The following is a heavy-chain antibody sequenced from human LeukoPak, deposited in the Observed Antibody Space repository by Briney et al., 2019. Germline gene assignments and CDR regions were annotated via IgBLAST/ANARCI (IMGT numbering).Heavy chain of an antibody. D-gene: IGHD3-3*01. CDR2: ISSSSSYI. J-gene: IGHJ3*02. CDR1: GFTFSSYS. CDR3: ARGSWNAFDI. Sequence: PGGSLRLSCAASGFTFSSYSMNWVRQAPGKGLEWVSSISSSSSYIYYADSVKGRFTISRDNSKNTLFLQMNSLRAEDTAVYYCARGSWNAFDIWGQGTMVTVSS. V-gene: IGHV3-21*04.